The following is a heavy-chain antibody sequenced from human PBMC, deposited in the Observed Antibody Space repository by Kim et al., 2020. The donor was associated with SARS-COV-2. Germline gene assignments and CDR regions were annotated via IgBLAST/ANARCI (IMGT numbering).Heavy chain of an antibody. V-gene: IGHV2-26*03. D-gene: IGHD3-22*01. J-gene: IGHJ3*02. CDR3: ARIPLYNYDSHGSYYAFDI. CDR1: GFSLSLSNSNTRVG. CDR2: IFSNDEK. Sequence: SGPTLVNPAETLTLTCTISGFSLSLSNSNTRVGVSWLRQPPGKAPEWLAHIFSNDEKSYTASLRSRLTISKDTSNTQVVLTMTDMHPADTATYFCARIPLYNYDSHGSYYAFDIWGQGTLITVSS.